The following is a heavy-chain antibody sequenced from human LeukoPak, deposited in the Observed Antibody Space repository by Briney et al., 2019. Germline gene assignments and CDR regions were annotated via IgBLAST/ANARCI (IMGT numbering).Heavy chain of an antibody. J-gene: IGHJ3*02. CDR3: ARGPEDTAMVNDAFDI. CDR1: GGSISSYY. CDR2: IYYSGST. Sequence: PSETLSLTCTVSGGSISSYYWSWIRQPPGKGLEWIGYIYYSGSTNYNPSLKSRVTISVDTSKNQFSLKLSSVTAADTAVYYCARGPEDTAMVNDAFDIWGQGTMVTVSS. D-gene: IGHD5-18*01. V-gene: IGHV4-59*12.